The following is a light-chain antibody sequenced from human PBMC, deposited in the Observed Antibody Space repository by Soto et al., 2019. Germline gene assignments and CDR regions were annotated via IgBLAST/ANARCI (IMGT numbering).Light chain of an antibody. V-gene: IGLV2-11*01. J-gene: IGLJ1*01. Sequence: SVLTQPRSVSGSHGQSVTISCTGTSSDVGGYNYVSWYQQHPGKAPKLMIYDVSKRPSGVPDRFSGSKSGNTASLTISGLQAEDEADYYCCSYAGSYTLGVFGTGTKVTV. CDR3: CSYAGSYTLGV. CDR1: SSDVGGYNY. CDR2: DVS.